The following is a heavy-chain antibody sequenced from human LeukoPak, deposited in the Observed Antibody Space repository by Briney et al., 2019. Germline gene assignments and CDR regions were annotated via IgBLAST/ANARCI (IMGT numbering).Heavy chain of an antibody. CDR3: ASDGAGRADNWFDP. CDR1: GGSLSGYY. Sequence: PSETLSLTCAVYGGSLSGYYWSWIRQPPGKGLEWIGEINHSGSTNYNPSLKSRVTISVDTSKNQFSLKLSSVTAADTAVYYCASDGAGRADNWFDPWGQGTLVTVSS. CDR2: INHSGST. J-gene: IGHJ5*02. D-gene: IGHD5-24*01. V-gene: IGHV4-34*01.